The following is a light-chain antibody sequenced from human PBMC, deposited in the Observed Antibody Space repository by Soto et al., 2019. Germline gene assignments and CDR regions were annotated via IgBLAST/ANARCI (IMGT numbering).Light chain of an antibody. J-gene: IGLJ2*01. CDR3: SSYSSTTTRVV. CDR2: DVS. CDR1: ISDVGGYGS. V-gene: IGLV2-14*01. Sequence: QSALTQPASVSGSPGQSITFSCTGTISDVGGYGSVSWYQQYPGKAPKLIIYDVSNRPSGVSNRFSGSKSGNTASLIISGLQAEDEADYYCSSYSSTTTRVVFGGGTQLTVL.